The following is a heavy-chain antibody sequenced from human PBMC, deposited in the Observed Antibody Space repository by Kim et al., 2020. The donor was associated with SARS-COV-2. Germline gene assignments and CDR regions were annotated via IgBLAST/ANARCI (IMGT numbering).Heavy chain of an antibody. J-gene: IGHJ5*02. CDR1: GGSISSSSYY. D-gene: IGHD3-3*02. CDR2: IYYSGRT. Sequence: SETLSLTCTVSGGSISSSSYYWGWIRQPPGKGLEWIGSIYYSGRTYYNPSLKSRVTISVDTSKNQFSLKLSSVTAADTAVYYCARLEHSQIHWFDPWGQGTLVTVSS. CDR3: ARLEHSQIHWFDP. V-gene: IGHV4-39*01.